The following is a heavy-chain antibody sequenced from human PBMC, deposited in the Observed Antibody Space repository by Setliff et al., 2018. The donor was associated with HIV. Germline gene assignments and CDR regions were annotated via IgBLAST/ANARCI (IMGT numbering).Heavy chain of an antibody. CDR3: ARETYYYDNPQYYYYYMDV. D-gene: IGHD3-22*01. J-gene: IGHJ6*03. CDR1: GGSISSGSYY. Sequence: SETLSLTCTVSGGSISSGSYYWSWIRQPAGKGLEWIGRIYTSGSTNYNPSLKSRVTISVDTSKNQFSLKLRSVTAADTAVYYGARETYYYDNPQYYYYYMDVWGKGTTVTVSS. CDR2: IYTSGST. V-gene: IGHV4-61*02.